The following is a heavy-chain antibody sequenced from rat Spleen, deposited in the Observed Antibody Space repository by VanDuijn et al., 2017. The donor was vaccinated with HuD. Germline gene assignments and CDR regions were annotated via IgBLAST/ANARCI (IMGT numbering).Heavy chain of an antibody. CDR1: GFTFTNYD. Sequence: EVQLVESGGGLVQPGRSLKLSCAASGFTFTNYDMAWVRQAPTKGLEWIASITNPGDSTYYLDSVKGRFTISRNNAKSTLYLRMSSLRSEDTTTYYCVRQDSSGYSNWFAYWGQGTLVTVSS. J-gene: IGHJ3*01. CDR3: VRQDSSGYSNWFAY. V-gene: IGHV5-25*01. CDR2: ITNPGDST. D-gene: IGHD4-3*01.